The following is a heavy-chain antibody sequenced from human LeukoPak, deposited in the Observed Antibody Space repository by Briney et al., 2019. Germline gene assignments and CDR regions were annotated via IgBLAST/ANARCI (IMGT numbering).Heavy chain of an antibody. CDR3: ARNPLPKRQLVPLYYYYMDV. V-gene: IGHV4-39*01. D-gene: IGHD6-13*01. Sequence: SETLSLTCTVSGGSISSSPYYWGWIRQPPGKGLEWIGTIYYSGSTYYNPSLKSRVTISVDTSKNQFSLKLSSVTAADAAVYYCARNPLPKRQLVPLYYYYMDVWGKGTTVTVSS. J-gene: IGHJ6*03. CDR2: IYYSGST. CDR1: GGSISSSPYY.